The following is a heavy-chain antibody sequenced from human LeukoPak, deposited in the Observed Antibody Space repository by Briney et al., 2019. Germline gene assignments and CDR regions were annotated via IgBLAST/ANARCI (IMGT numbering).Heavy chain of an antibody. V-gene: IGHV4-39*07. CDR2: IYYSGST. CDR1: GFTFSSYW. J-gene: IGHJ4*02. D-gene: IGHD3-10*01. CDR3: ARSPNTYYYGSGSYSSFDY. Sequence: GSLRLSCVASGFTFSSYWMHWIRQPPGKGLEWIGSIYYSGSTYYNPSLKSRVTISVDTSKNQFSLKLSSVTAADTAVYYCARSPNTYYYGSGSYSSFDYWGQGTLVTVSS.